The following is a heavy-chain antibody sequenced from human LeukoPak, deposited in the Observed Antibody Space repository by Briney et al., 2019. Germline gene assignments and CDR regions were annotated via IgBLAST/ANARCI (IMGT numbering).Heavy chain of an antibody. J-gene: IGHJ6*03. CDR2: ISSNSDTK. D-gene: IGHD2-21*01. CDR1: RFTFSVHS. Sequence: GRSLRLSCTASRFTFSVHSMNWVRQAPGKGLQWVSFISSNSDTKYYADSVKGRFTISRDNAKNTLHLEMSGLRAEDTAVYYCARATIALYYYYMDVWGKGTTVTVSS. V-gene: IGHV3-48*04. CDR3: ARATIALYYYYMDV.